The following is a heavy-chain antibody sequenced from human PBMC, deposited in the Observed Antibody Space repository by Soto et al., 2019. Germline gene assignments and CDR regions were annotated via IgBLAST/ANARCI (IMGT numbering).Heavy chain of an antibody. D-gene: IGHD6-6*01. V-gene: IGHV1-69*06. CDR2: IIPIFGTA. CDR3: ARGKEHSSSEPPFDY. J-gene: IGHJ4*02. Sequence: QVQLVQSGAEVEKPGSSVKVSCKASGGTFSSYAISWVRQAPGQGLEWMGGIIPIFGTANYEQKFQGRVTIAADKSTSTAYIELSSLRSEDTAVYYCARGKEHSSSEPPFDYWGQGTLVTVSS. CDR1: GGTFSSYA.